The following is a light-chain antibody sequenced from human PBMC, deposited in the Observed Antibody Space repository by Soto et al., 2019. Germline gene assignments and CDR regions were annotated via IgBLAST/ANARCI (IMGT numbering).Light chain of an antibody. Sequence: QAVVTQPPSVSAAPGQKVTISCSGSSSNIGNNYVSWYQQLPKTAPKLLIYDNHKRPSGIPDRFSGSKSGTSATLGITGLQTGDEADYYCGTWDSSLSVGVFGGGTQLTVL. CDR3: GTWDSSLSVGV. J-gene: IGLJ2*01. CDR2: DNH. CDR1: SSNIGNNY. V-gene: IGLV1-51*01.